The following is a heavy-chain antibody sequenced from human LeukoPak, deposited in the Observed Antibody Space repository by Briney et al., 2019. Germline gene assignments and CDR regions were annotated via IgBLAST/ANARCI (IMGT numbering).Heavy chain of an antibody. J-gene: IGHJ6*03. Sequence: PSETLSLTCTVSGGSISSYYWSWIRQPAGKGLEWIGRIYTSGSTNYNPSLKSRVTMSVDTSKNQFSLKLSSVTAAGTAVYYCARGSSSSGWYSLGYYYYMDVWGKGTTVTVSS. V-gene: IGHV4-4*07. CDR1: GGSISSYY. D-gene: IGHD6-19*01. CDR2: IYTSGST. CDR3: ARGSSSSGWYSLGYYYYMDV.